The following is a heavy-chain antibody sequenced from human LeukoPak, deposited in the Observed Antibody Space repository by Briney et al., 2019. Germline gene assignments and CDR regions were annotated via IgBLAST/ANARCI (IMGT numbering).Heavy chain of an antibody. CDR1: GFTFSSYA. CDR2: ISGSGGST. J-gene: IGHJ5*02. V-gene: IGHV3-23*01. D-gene: IGHD4-23*01. Sequence: GGSLRLSCAASGFTFSSYAMSWVRQAPGQGLEWVSAISGSGGSTYYADSARGRFTISRDNSKNTLYLQMNSLRAEDTAVYYCAKVRRQHGNANWFDPWGQGTLVTVSS. CDR3: AKVRRQHGNANWFDP.